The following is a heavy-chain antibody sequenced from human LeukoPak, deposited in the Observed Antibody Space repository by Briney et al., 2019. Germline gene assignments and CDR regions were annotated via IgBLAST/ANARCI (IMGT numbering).Heavy chain of an antibody. J-gene: IGHJ4*02. CDR3: VRDRGTYRPIDY. V-gene: IGHV3-21*04. CDR1: GFTFSSYW. CDR2: ISYTGTYI. Sequence: GGSLSLSCAASGFTFSSYWMSWVRKPQGKGLGWVSSISYTGTYIYYADSVKGRFTISRDNAQNSLYLQMNSLRAEDTAIYYCVRDRGTYRPIDYWGQGTLVTASS. D-gene: IGHD1-26*01.